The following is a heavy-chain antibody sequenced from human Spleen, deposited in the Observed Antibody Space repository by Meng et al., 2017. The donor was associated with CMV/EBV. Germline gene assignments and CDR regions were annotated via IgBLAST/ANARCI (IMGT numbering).Heavy chain of an antibody. V-gene: IGHV3-30*02. J-gene: IGHJ6*02. D-gene: IGHD6-13*01. CDR2: IRYDGSNK. CDR3: ARVAAAGRGMDV. CDR1: GFTFSSYG. Sequence: GGSLRLSCAASGFTFSSYGMHWVRQAPGKGLEWVAFIRYDGSNKYYADSVKGRFTISRDNSKNMVYLQINSLRAEDTAVYYCARVAAAGRGMDVWGQGTTVTVSS.